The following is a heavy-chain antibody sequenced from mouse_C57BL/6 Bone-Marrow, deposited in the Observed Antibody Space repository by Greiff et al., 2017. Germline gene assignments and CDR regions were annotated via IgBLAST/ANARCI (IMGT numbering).Heavy chain of an antibody. CDR3: ARGITTGFDY. V-gene: IGHV5-6*01. CDR2: ISSGGSYT. CDR1: GFTFSSYG. D-gene: IGHD1-1*01. J-gene: IGHJ2*01. Sequence: EVQLVESGGDLVKPGGSLKLSCAASGFTFSSYGMSWVRQTPDKRLEWVATISSGGSYTYYPDSVKGRCTISIDNAKNTLYLQMSSLKSEDTAMYYCARGITTGFDYWGQGTTLTVSS.